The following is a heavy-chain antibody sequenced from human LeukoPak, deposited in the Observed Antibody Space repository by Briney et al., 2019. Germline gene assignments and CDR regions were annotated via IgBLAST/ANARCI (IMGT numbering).Heavy chain of an antibody. CDR2: INWNGGST. V-gene: IGHV3-20*01. CDR1: GLTFDDYG. J-gene: IGHJ3*02. Sequence: GGSLRLSCAASGLTFDDYGMSWVRQAPGKGLEWVSGINWNGGSTGYADSVKGRFIISRDNAKNSLYLQMNSLRAEDTALYHCARDVWTSSGFYWGAFDIWGQGTMVTVSS. D-gene: IGHD3-22*01. CDR3: ARDVWTSSGFYWGAFDI.